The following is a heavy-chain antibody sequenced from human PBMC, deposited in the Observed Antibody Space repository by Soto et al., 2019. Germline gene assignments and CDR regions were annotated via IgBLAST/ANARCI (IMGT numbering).Heavy chain of an antibody. D-gene: IGHD6-6*01. CDR1: GFTFSSYA. CDR3: AKDLAAGPTIFDY. V-gene: IGHV3-23*01. CDR2: ISGSGGST. J-gene: IGHJ4*02. Sequence: EVQLLESGGGLVQPGGSLRLSCEASGFTFSSYAMSWVRQAPGKGLEWVSAISGSGGSTYYADSVKGRFTISRDNSKNTLYLQMNSLRAEDTAVYYCAKDLAAGPTIFDYWGQGTLVTVSS.